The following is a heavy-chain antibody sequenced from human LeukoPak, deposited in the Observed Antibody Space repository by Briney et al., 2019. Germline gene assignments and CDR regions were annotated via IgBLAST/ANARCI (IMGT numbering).Heavy chain of an antibody. D-gene: IGHD3-3*01. V-gene: IGHV2-5*01. CDR1: GFSLSTSGVG. J-gene: IGHJ6*03. CDR3: AHXRNDFWSGYPTRYXYXMXX. Sequence: SGPTLVNPTQTLTLTCTFSGFSLSTSGVGVGWIRQPPGKALEWLALIYWNDDKRYSPSLKSRLTITKDTSKNQVVLTMTNMDPVDTATYYCAHXRNDFWSGYPTRYXYXMXXWGKXXTV. CDR2: IYWNDDK.